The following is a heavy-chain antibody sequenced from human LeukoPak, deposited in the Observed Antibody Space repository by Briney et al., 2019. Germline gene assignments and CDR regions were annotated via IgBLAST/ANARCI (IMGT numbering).Heavy chain of an antibody. V-gene: IGHV3-21*01. D-gene: IGHD4-23*01. CDR1: GFTFRSYT. J-gene: IGHJ6*03. CDR2: ITSGSSYI. CDR3: AGDGFGGNPVGYYYYYMDV. Sequence: GGSLRLSCAASGFTFRSYTMNWVRQAPGKGLEWVSSITSGSSYIYYADSVKGRFSISRDNAKNSLYLQMNSLRAEDTAVYYCAGDGFGGNPVGYYYYYMDVWGKGTTVTVSS.